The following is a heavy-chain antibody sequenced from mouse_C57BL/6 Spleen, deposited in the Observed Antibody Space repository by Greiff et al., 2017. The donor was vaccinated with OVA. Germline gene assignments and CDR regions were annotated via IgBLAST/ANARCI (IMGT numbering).Heavy chain of an antibody. CDR3: TRTTRDYSNYGGFDY. V-gene: IGHV1-15*01. J-gene: IGHJ2*01. CDR1: GYTFTDYE. D-gene: IGHD2-5*01. Sequence: VQLQQSGAELVRPGASVTLSCKASGYTFTDYEMHWVQQTPVHGLEWIGAIDPETGDTAYNQTFKGKAILTADKSSSTAYMELRSLTSEDSAVYYCTRTTRDYSNYGGFDYWGQGTTVTVSS. CDR2: IDPETGDT.